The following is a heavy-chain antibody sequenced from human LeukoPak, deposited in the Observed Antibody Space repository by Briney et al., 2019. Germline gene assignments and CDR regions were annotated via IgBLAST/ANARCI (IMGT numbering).Heavy chain of an antibody. Sequence: PSETLSLTCTVSGDSIRNFCWNWIRQSPGKGLEWIGYIYQSGNTNYNPSLKSRLTMSIDTSKNQFSLNLNSVTAADTAVYYCARGNYGSGSYYVVDFDYWGQGTLVTVSS. CDR2: IYQSGNT. V-gene: IGHV4-59*01. CDR1: GDSIRNFC. J-gene: IGHJ4*02. D-gene: IGHD3-10*01. CDR3: ARGNYGSGSYYVVDFDY.